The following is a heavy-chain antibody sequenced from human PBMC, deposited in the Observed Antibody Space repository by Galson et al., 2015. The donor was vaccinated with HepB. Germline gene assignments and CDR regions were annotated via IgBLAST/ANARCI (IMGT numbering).Heavy chain of an antibody. J-gene: IGHJ4*02. CDR2: IYTRGST. V-gene: IGHV3-53*01. Sequence: SLRLSCAGSGLTVSSKYMSWVRQAPGKGLEWVSLIYTRGSTYYADSVKGRFTISRDNSKNTFYLQMNSLRAEDTAVYYCAGEDEDEFHYWGQGSWSPSPQ. CDR3: AGEDEDEFHY. CDR1: GLTVSSKY.